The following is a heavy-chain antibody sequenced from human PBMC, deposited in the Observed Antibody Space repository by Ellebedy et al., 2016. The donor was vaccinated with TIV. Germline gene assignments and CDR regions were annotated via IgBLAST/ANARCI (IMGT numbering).Heavy chain of an antibody. V-gene: IGHV3-33*08. D-gene: IGHD2-15*01. CDR3: ARVEGYCSGGSCYSAHLFDY. J-gene: IGHJ4*02. CDR1: GFTFSSYA. Sequence: GESLKISCVASGFTFSSYAMHWVRQAPGKGLEWVAVIWYDGNNKYYADSVKGRFTISRDNSKNTLYLQMNSLRAEDTAVYYCARVEGYCSGGSCYSAHLFDYWGQGTLVTVSS. CDR2: IWYDGNNK.